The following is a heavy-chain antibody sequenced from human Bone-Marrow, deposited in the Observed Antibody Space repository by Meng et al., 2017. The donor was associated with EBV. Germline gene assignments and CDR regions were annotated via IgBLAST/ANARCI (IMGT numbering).Heavy chain of an antibody. V-gene: IGHV3-23*01. CDR3: AGHGSNSAY. Sequence: EVRVLECGGGWGRWGVSLSLSGAVSRFTLAGNSMGWVRQAPGKGLEWVSDISGDGRTFYAESVKGRFTISGDKSKNTVFLQMNSLRAEDTAVYYCAGHGSNSAYWGQGTLVTVSS. J-gene: IGHJ4*02. CDR2: ISGDGRT. CDR1: RFTLAGNS. D-gene: IGHD4/OR15-4a*01.